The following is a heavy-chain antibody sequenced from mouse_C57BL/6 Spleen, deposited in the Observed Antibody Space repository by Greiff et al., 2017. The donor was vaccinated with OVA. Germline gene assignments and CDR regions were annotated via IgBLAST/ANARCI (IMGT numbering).Heavy chain of an antibody. CDR2: LGPGSGST. CDR3: AILLRSY. CDR1: GYPFTAYY. J-gene: IGHJ2*01. Sequence: QVPLQQSGAELVNPGASVTLSCKASGYPFTAYYINWVKQRPGQVLSWIGKLGPGSGSTYYNEKFKGQATLTADKSSSTAYMQLSSLTSEDSAVYFCAILLRSYWGQGTTLTVSS. D-gene: IGHD1-1*01. V-gene: IGHV1-77*01.